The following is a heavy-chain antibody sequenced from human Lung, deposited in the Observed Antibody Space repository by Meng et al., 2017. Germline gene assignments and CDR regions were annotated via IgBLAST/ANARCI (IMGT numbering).Heavy chain of an antibody. Sequence: VASGGGLFPPGGSLRLSCAASGFTFTDNWMHCVRQGPGKGLVWVSRINRDGTKPTYADSVKGRFTISRDNAKNTLYLQMNNLRAEDTAFYYCTNDRLNHWGQGALVTVS. CDR3: TNDRLNH. CDR1: GFTFTDNW. D-gene: IGHD1-1*01. V-gene: IGHV3-74*01. CDR2: INRDGTKP. J-gene: IGHJ1*01.